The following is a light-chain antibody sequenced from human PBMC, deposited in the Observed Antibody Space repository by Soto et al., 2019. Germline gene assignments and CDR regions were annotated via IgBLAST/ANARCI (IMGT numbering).Light chain of an antibody. J-gene: IGKJ2*01. CDR3: LQHNSYPYT. CDR1: QAIRND. CDR2: GVS. V-gene: IGKV1-17*01. Sequence: DIQMTQSPSSLSASVGDTISITCRASQAIRNDLGWYQQQPGKAPKRLIYGVSSLQSGVPSRFSGSGSGTEFTLTISSLQPEDFATYYGLQHNSYPYTSGQGTRLNIK.